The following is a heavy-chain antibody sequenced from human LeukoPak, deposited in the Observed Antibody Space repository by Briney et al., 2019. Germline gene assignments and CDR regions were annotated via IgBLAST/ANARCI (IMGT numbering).Heavy chain of an antibody. CDR2: IYYSGST. J-gene: IGHJ4*02. CDR3: ARAAYGGNKVFDY. CDR1: GGSISSGGYY. V-gene: IGHV4-31*03. Sequence: SETLSLTCTVPGGSISSGGYYWSWIRQHPGKGLEWIGYIYYSGSTYYNPSLKSRVTISVDTSKNQFSLKLSSVTAADTAVYYCARAAYGGNKVFDYWGQGTLVTVSS. D-gene: IGHD4-23*01.